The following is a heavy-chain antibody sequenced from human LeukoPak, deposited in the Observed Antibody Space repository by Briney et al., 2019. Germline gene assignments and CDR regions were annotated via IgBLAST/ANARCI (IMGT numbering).Heavy chain of an antibody. V-gene: IGHV3-30*02. Sequence: GGSLRLSCAASGFTFSSYGMHWVRQAPGKGLEWVAFIRYDGSSKYYADSVKGRFTISRDNSKNTLYLQMNSLRAEDTAVYYCAKDWRGAQEYWGQGTLVTVSS. CDR1: GFTFSSYG. CDR2: IRYDGSSK. D-gene: IGHD1-26*01. J-gene: IGHJ4*02. CDR3: AKDWRGAQEY.